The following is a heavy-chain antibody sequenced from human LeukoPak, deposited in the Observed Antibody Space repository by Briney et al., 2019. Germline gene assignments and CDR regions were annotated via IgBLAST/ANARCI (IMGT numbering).Heavy chain of an antibody. CDR2: ISYDGSNK. J-gene: IGHJ4*02. V-gene: IGHV3-30-3*01. CDR3: ARDPQMTPFDY. Sequence: PGGSLILSCVASGFTFSSYAMHWVRQAPGKGLEWVAVISYDGSNKYYADSVKGRFTISRDNSKNTLYLQMNSLRAEDTAVYYCARDPQMTPFDYWGQGTLVTVSS. CDR1: GFTFSSYA.